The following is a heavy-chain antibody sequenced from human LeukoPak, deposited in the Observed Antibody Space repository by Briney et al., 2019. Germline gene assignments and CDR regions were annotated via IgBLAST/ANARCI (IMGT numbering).Heavy chain of an antibody. Sequence: GGSLRLSCAASGFTFSSYSMNWVRQAPGKGLEWVSSISSSSYIYYADSVKGRFTISRDNSKNTLYLQMNSLRAEDTAVYYCARGPERTGVGTRYYYDMDVWGQGTTVTVSS. CDR2: ISSSSYI. CDR1: GFTFSSYS. CDR3: ARGPERTGVGTRYYYDMDV. D-gene: IGHD2-8*01. J-gene: IGHJ6*02. V-gene: IGHV3-21*01.